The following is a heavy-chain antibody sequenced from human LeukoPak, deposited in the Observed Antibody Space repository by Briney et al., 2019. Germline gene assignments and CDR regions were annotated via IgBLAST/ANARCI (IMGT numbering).Heavy chain of an antibody. D-gene: IGHD3-22*01. V-gene: IGHV1-18*01. J-gene: IGHJ4*01. CDR2: ISAYNGNT. CDR3: ARAPHYYDSSGYLD. Sequence: ASVKVSLKSSGYTFTSYGISWVRQAPGQGLEWMGWISAYNGNTNYAQELQGRVIMTTDTSTSTAYMELRSLRADDTAVYYCARAPHYYDSSGYLDWGQGTLVTVSS. CDR1: GYTFTSYG.